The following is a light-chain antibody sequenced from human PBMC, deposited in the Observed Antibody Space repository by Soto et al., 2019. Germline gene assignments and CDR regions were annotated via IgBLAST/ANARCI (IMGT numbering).Light chain of an antibody. V-gene: IGKV1-9*01. CDR1: QGISSY. J-gene: IGKJ3*01. CDR2: AAS. Sequence: IQLTQSPSSLSASVGDRVTIACRASQGISSYLAWYQQKPGNAPQLLIYAASTLQSGVPSRFSGSGSGTDFTLTISSLQPEDFVTYYCQQLKSSPFTFGPGTKVDIK. CDR3: QQLKSSPFT.